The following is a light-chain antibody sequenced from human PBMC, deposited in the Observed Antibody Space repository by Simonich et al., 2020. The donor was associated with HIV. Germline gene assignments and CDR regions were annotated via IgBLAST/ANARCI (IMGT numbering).Light chain of an antibody. CDR3: QQYNKWPLT. V-gene: IGKV3-15*01. CDR1: QSVSNT. J-gene: IGKJ4*01. CDR2: GAS. Sequence: EIVMTQSPVTLSVSPGERATLSCRVSQSVSNTLAWYQQKPGQAPRLLIYGASTRATGVPDRFIGSGSGTEFSLTISSLQSEDSAVYYCQQYNKWPLTFGGGTKVEIK.